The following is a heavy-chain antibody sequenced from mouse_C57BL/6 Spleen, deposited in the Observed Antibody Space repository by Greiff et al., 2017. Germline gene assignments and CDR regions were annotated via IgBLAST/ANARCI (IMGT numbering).Heavy chain of an antibody. D-gene: IGHD3-2*02. V-gene: IGHV14-4*01. CDR2: IDPENGDT. CDR1: GFNIKDDY. CDR3: TTTAQATFAY. J-gene: IGHJ3*01. Sequence: EVQLQQSGAELVRPGASVKLSCTASGFNIKDDYMHWVKQRPEQGLEWSGWIDPENGDTEYASKFQGKATITADTSSNTAYLQLSSLTSEDTAVYYCTTTAQATFAYWGQGTLVTVSA.